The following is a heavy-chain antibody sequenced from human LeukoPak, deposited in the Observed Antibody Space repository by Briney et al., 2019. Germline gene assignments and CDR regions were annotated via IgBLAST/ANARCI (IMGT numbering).Heavy chain of an antibody. V-gene: IGHV1-46*01. Sequence: GASVKVSCKAFGYTFTRYYMHWVRQAPGQGPEWMGVISPSGGSTTYAQKFQGRVTITRNTSISTAYMELSSLRSEDTAVYYCARGAYSYGYAYFDYWGQGTLVTVSS. CDR1: GYTFTRYY. D-gene: IGHD5-18*01. CDR3: ARGAYSYGYAYFDY. CDR2: ISPSGGST. J-gene: IGHJ4*02.